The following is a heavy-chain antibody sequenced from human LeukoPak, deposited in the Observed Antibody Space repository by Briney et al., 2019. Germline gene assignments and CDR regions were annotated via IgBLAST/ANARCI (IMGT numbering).Heavy chain of an antibody. V-gene: IGHV4-30-4*01. CDR3: ARVVGFVAAIDAFDI. J-gene: IGHJ3*02. CDR2: IYYSGST. CDR1: GGPISSGDYY. D-gene: IGHD1-26*01. Sequence: SQTLSLTCTVSGGPISSGDYYWSWIRQPPGKGLEWIGYIYYSGSTYYNPSLKSRVTISVDTSKNQFSLKLSSVTAADTAVYYCARVVGFVAAIDAFDIWGQGTMVTVSS.